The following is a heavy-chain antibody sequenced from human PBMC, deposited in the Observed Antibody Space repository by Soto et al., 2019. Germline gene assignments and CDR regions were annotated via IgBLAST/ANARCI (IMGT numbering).Heavy chain of an antibody. CDR1: GYTFTGYY. D-gene: IGHD3-22*01. CDR3: ARGGSGDSSGYYYYYGMDV. CDR2: INPNSGGT. J-gene: IGHJ6*02. Sequence: GASVKVSCKASGYTFTGYYMHWVRQAPGQGLEWMGWINPNSGGTNYAQKFQGRVTMTRDTSISTAYMELSRLRSDDTAVYYCARGGSGDSSGYYYYYGMDVWGQGTTVTV. V-gene: IGHV1-2*02.